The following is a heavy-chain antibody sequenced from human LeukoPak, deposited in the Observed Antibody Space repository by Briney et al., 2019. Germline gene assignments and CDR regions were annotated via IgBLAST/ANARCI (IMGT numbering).Heavy chain of an antibody. CDR1: GGSISSSSYY. CDR2: IYYSGST. D-gene: IGHD2-2*01. CDR3: AEGAVPAASWDDAFDI. V-gene: IGHV4-39*01. Sequence: PSETLSLTCTVSGGSISSSSYYWGWIRQPPGKGLEWIGSIYYSGSTYYNPSLKSRVTISVDTSKNQFSLKLSSVTAADTAVYYCAEGAVPAASWDDAFDIWGQGAMVTVSS. J-gene: IGHJ3*02.